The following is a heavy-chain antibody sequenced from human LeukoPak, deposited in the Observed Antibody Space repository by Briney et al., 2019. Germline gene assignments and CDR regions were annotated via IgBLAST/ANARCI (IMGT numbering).Heavy chain of an antibody. Sequence: PGGSLRLSCAASGFTFSSYAMSWVRQAPGKGLEWVSAISGSGGSTYYADSVKGRFTISRDNSKNTLYLQMNSLRAEDTAVYYCAKGGWARITMVRGVSPFDYWGQGTLVTVSS. CDR2: ISGSGGST. V-gene: IGHV3-23*01. D-gene: IGHD3-10*01. CDR1: GFTFSSYA. CDR3: AKGGWARITMVRGVSPFDY. J-gene: IGHJ4*02.